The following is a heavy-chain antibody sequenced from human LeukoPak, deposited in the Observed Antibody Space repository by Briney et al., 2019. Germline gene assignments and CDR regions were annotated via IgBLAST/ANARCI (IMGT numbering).Heavy chain of an antibody. CDR1: GFLVNTNY. CDR2: IYADGNT. J-gene: IGHJ4*02. V-gene: IGHV3-53*01. CDR3: ARDSYGDANFDS. D-gene: IGHD4-17*01. Sequence: GGSLRLSCAASGFLVNTNYMTWVRQAPGRGLEWVSFIYADGNTYYAGSVKGRFTISRDISKNAVYLQMNSLRAEDTAVYYCARDSYGDANFDSWGQGTLVTVSS.